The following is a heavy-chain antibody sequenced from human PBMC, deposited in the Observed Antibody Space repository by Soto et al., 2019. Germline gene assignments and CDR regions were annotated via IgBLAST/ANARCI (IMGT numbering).Heavy chain of an antibody. D-gene: IGHD6-6*01. J-gene: IGHJ4*02. Sequence: QVQLVESGGGVVQPGKSLRLSCAASGFTLRSYGMHWVRQAPGKGLEWLAVISYDASHKYYADSVKGRFTISRDTSKNALYLQMYSLRAEDRAVYYCAQEMFPRPVLDRSSPWREYWGQGIAVTVSS. V-gene: IGHV3-30*18. CDR1: GFTLRSYG. CDR3: AQEMFPRPVLDRSSPWREY. CDR2: ISYDASHK.